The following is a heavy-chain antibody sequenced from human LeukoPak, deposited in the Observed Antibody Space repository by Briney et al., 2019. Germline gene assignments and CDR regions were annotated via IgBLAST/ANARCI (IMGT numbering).Heavy chain of an antibody. J-gene: IGHJ4*02. CDR2: ISSSSSYI. Sequence: GGSLRLSCAASGFTFSSYSMNWVRQAPGKGLEWVSSISSSSSYIYYADSVKGRFTISRDNARSSLYLQMNSLRAEDTAVYYCARADSSGWYFNFWGQGTPVTVSS. CDR3: ARADSSGWYFNF. D-gene: IGHD6-19*01. CDR1: GFTFSSYS. V-gene: IGHV3-21*01.